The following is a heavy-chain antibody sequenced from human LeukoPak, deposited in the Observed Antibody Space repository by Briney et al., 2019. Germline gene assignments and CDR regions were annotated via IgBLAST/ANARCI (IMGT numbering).Heavy chain of an antibody. CDR1: GFTFSSYS. Sequence: GGSLRLSCAASGFTFSSYSMNWVRQAPGKGLEWVSYISSSSSTIYYADSVKGRFTISRDNAKNSLYLQMNSLRAEDTAVYYCARVVPAAMNYYYYYYKDVWGKGTTVTVSS. J-gene: IGHJ6*03. V-gene: IGHV3-48*01. CDR2: ISSSSSTI. CDR3: ARVVPAAMNYYYYYYKDV. D-gene: IGHD2-2*01.